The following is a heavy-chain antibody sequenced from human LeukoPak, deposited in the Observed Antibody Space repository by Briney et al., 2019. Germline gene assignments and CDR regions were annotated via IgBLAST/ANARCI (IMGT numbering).Heavy chain of an antibody. Sequence: SETLSLTCTASGGSIRSYYWSWIRQPPGKGLEWIGYISDTGSTKYNPSLKSRVTISADTYKNQLSLKLSSVTAADTAVYYCARHLYNDFWSGLDYWGQGTLVTVSS. CDR2: ISDTGST. J-gene: IGHJ4*02. CDR1: GGSIRSYY. D-gene: IGHD3-3*01. CDR3: ARHLYNDFWSGLDY. V-gene: IGHV4-59*08.